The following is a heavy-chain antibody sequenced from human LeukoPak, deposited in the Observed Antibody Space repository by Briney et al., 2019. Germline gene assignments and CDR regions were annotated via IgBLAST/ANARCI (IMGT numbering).Heavy chain of an antibody. V-gene: IGHV4-59*08. CDR2: FYYTGSS. J-gene: IGHJ4*02. Sequence: PSETLSLTCTVSVGSITSSDWGWIRQSPGKGLEWIGYFYYTGSSNYNPTLKSRVTMAVDTSKNQFPLKLSSVTAADTAVYYCARASGYFPRLYFDYWGRGTPVTVSS. CDR1: VGSITSSD. D-gene: IGHD3-3*01. CDR3: ARASGYFPRLYFDY.